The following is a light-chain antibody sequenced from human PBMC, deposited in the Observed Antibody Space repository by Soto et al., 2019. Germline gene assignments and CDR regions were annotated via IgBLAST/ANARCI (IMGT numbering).Light chain of an antibody. V-gene: IGKV1-39*01. CDR1: QTIGSY. Sequence: DIQMTQAPSSLPASVGDRVTITCRASQTIGSYLNWDQQRPGKAPNLLISAASTLQSGVPSRFSGSGSGTDFTLTITRLQPEDFATYYCQQSYNTPRTFGQGTKVEIK. CDR3: QQSYNTPRT. J-gene: IGKJ1*01. CDR2: AAS.